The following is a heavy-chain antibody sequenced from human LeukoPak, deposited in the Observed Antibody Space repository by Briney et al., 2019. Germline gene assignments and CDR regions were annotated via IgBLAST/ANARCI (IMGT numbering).Heavy chain of an antibody. V-gene: IGHV1-69*04. CDR3: AKHLRIAAAGMGVDY. J-gene: IGHJ4*02. D-gene: IGHD6-13*01. CDR2: IIPILGIA. Sequence: ASVKVSCKASGGTFSSYAISWVRQAPGQGLEWMGRIIPILGIANYAQKFQGRVTITADKSTSTAYMDLSSLRSEDTAVYYCAKHLRIAAAGMGVDYWGQGTLVTVSS. CDR1: GGTFSSYA.